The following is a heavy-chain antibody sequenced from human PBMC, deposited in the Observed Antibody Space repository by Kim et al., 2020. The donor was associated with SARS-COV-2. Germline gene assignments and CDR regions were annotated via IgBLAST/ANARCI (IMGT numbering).Heavy chain of an antibody. Sequence: GEFLKISCKGSGYSFTSYWISWVRQMPGKGLEWMGRIDPSDSYTKYSPSFQGHVTISVDKSLNTAYVQWSSLKASDTAMYYCARRRYSNTWSDSWGQGTLVTVSS. CDR1: GYSFTSYW. CDR3: ARRRYSNTWSDS. CDR2: IDPSDSYT. V-gene: IGHV5-10-1*01. J-gene: IGHJ4*02. D-gene: IGHD6-13*01.